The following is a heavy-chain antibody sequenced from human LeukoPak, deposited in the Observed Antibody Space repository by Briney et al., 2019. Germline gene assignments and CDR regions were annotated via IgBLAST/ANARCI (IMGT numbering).Heavy chain of an antibody. J-gene: IGHJ5*02. Sequence: GGSLRLSCAASGFTFSSYGMHWVRQAPGKGLEWVAVISYDGSNKYYADSVKGRFTISRDNSKNTLYLQMNSLRAEDTAVYYCARDDANTAMGTWGQGTLVTVSS. V-gene: IGHV3-30*03. D-gene: IGHD5-18*01. CDR2: ISYDGSNK. CDR1: GFTFSSYG. CDR3: ARDDANTAMGT.